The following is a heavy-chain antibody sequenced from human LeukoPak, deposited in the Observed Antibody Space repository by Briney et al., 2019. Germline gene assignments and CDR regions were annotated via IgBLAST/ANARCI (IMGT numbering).Heavy chain of an antibody. V-gene: IGHV1-69*04. CDR3: ARVTGYSGYDPMGEFDY. CDR2: IIPILGIA. D-gene: IGHD5-12*01. J-gene: IGHJ4*02. CDR1: GGTFSSYA. Sequence: ASVKVSCKASGGTFSSYAISWVRQAPGQGLEWMGRIIPILGIANYAQKFQGRVTITADRSTSTAYMELSSLRSEDTAVYYCARVTGYSGYDPMGEFDYWGQGTLVTVSS.